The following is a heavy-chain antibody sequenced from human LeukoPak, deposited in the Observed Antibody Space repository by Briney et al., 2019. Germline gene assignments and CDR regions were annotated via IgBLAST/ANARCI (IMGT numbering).Heavy chain of an antibody. V-gene: IGHV3-7*03. CDR3: ARAPVTSCRGAFCYPFDY. D-gene: IGHD2-15*01. Sequence: GGSLRLSCAASGFTFSTYGMNWVRQAPGKGLEWVANIKQDGSDKNYVDSVKGRFTISRDNAKNTLYLQMNRLRVEDAAVYYCARAPVTSCRGAFCYPFDYWGQGTLVTVSS. CDR1: GFTFSTYG. CDR2: IKQDGSDK. J-gene: IGHJ4*02.